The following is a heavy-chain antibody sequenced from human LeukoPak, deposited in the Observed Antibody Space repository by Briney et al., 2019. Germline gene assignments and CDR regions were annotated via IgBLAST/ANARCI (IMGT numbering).Heavy chain of an antibody. J-gene: IGHJ4*02. CDR3: ARGRPKERGSYAPYYFDY. Sequence: SVKVSCKASGGTFSSYAVSWVRQAPGQGLEWMGGIIPIFGSANYAQKFQGRVTITTDESTSTAYMELSSLRSEDTAVYYCARGRPKERGSYAPYYFDYWGQGTLVTVSS. CDR2: IIPIFGSA. CDR1: GGTFSSYA. D-gene: IGHD1-26*01. V-gene: IGHV1-69*05.